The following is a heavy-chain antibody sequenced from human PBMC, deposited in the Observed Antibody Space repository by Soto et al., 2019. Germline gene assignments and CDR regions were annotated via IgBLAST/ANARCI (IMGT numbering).Heavy chain of an antibody. CDR3: TTYHGDYNFDH. D-gene: IGHD4-17*01. CDR2: FDPDEAET. V-gene: IGHV1-24*01. J-gene: IGHJ5*02. CDR1: GYTLKELA. Sequence: QVQLVQSGAEVKKPGASVKVSCKVSGYTLKELAMHWVRQAPGKGLEWLGGFDPDEAETIYAQHFQGRVTMTEDTSTDTVYMELSSLRSEDTALYFCTTYHGDYNFDHWGQGTLVTVSS.